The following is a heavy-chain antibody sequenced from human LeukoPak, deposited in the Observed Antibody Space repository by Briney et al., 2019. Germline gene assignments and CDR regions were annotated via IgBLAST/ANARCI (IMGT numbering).Heavy chain of an antibody. V-gene: IGHV5-51*01. D-gene: IGHD3-22*01. CDR1: GFNFTAYW. Sequence: GESLKISCNGSGFNFTAYWNAWVRQMPGKGLEWRGSSNPIKSDTKYSPSFQGQVTISADKSSNTASLQWNTLNASDTAMDYCARHQYYYDSNGKYGWFASWGQGKLVTVSS. CDR3: ARHQYYYDSNGKYGWFAS. J-gene: IGHJ5*01. CDR2: SNPIKSDT.